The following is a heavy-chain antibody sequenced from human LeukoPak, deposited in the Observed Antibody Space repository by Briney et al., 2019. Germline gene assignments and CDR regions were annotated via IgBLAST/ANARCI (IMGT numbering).Heavy chain of an antibody. J-gene: IGHJ5*02. CDR3: AREGYSSSWSWFDP. Sequence: ASMEVSCKASGGTFSSYAISWVRQAPGQGLEWMGRIIPIFGTANYAQKFQGRVTITADKSTSTAYMELSSLRSEDTAVYYCAREGYSSSWSWFDPWGQGTLVTVSS. D-gene: IGHD6-13*01. CDR2: IIPIFGTA. V-gene: IGHV1-69*06. CDR1: GGTFSSYA.